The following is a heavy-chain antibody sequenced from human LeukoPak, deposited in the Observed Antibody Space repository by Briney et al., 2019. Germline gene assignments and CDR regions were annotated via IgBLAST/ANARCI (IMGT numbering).Heavy chain of an antibody. D-gene: IGHD2-15*01. CDR1: RYTFTGYY. CDR2: INPNSGGT. J-gene: IGHJ6*02. V-gene: IGHV1-2*02. Sequence: ASVKDSCQASRYTFTGYYMHWVRQAPGQGLEWMGWINPNSGGTDYAEKFKGRVTMNRDTSLSTTYMVLSSLRSDDTAVYYCARDGEDVARSGRVYVMDVWGQGTTVTVSS. CDR3: ARDGEDVARSGRVYVMDV.